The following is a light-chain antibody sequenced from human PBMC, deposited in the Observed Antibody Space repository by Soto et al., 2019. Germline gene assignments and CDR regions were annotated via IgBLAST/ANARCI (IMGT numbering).Light chain of an antibody. CDR1: QNTRNY. CDR3: MQAVETPFT. CDR2: LAS. Sequence: DIVMTQSPVSLPVTPGEPASISCRASQNTRNYVGWYVQKPGRTPQVLIYLASTRASGVPARFSGSGSGTDFTLSISRVEAEDVGIYYCMQAVETPFTFGQGTKLEI. V-gene: IGKV2-28*01. J-gene: IGKJ2*01.